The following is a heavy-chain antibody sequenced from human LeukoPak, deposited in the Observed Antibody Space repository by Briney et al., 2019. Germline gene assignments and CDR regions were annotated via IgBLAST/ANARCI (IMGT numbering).Heavy chain of an antibody. J-gene: IGHJ4*02. CDR3: ARHTSGQPFDY. V-gene: IGHV3-7*03. CDR2: IRKDGSER. Sequence: GGSLRLSCAASGFPFSNYWMNWLRQAPGNALEWVAYIRKDGSERYYVDSVKGRCTISRDNARNSLYLQMNSLRPDDTAVYYCARHTSGQPFDYWGQGTLVTVSS. CDR1: GFPFSNYW. D-gene: IGHD6-19*01.